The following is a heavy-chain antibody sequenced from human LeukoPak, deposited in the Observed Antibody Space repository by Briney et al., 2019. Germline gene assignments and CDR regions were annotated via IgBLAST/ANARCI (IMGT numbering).Heavy chain of an antibody. Sequence: GASVKVSCKASGYTFTTYGISWARHAPGQGLEWMGWIRVYNGNTNYAQKVQGRVTLTTDTSTTTAYMELRSLTSDDTAVYYCARDPDGDHDFDYWGQGTLVTVSS. D-gene: IGHD4-17*01. CDR1: GYTFTTYG. CDR2: IRVYNGNT. J-gene: IGHJ4*02. CDR3: ARDPDGDHDFDY. V-gene: IGHV1-18*01.